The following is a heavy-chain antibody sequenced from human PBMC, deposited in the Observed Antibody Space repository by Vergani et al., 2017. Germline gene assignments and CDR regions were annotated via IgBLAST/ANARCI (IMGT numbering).Heavy chain of an antibody. V-gene: IGHV3-11*04. CDR3: AKNPDISTTRHYYAMDV. Sequence: LEESGGGSVKPGGSLRLSCAASGFKFSDHYMSWIRQAPGKGLEWVSHISPGASTVSFTDSVTGRFTVSRDNANNSLTLDITTLRVEDTAVYYCAKNPDISTTRHYYAMDVWGQGTTVTVSS. CDR2: ISPGASTV. CDR1: GFKFSDHY. D-gene: IGHD1-1*01. J-gene: IGHJ6*02.